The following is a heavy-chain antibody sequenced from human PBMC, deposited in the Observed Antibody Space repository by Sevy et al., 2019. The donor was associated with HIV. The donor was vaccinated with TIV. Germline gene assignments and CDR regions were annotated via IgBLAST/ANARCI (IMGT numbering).Heavy chain of an antibody. J-gene: IGHJ6*02. V-gene: IGHV6-1*01. CDR3: ARDRAGLIAVAGTGNYYHCGMDV. CDR1: GDSVSSNSAA. D-gene: IGHD6-19*01. Sequence: SQTLTLTCAISGDSVSSNSAAWNWIRQSPSGGLEWLGMTYYRSKWYNDYAVSVKSRITINPDTSKNQFSLQLNSVTPEDTAVYYCARDRAGLIAVAGTGNYYHCGMDVWDQGTTVTVSS. CDR2: TYYRSKWYN.